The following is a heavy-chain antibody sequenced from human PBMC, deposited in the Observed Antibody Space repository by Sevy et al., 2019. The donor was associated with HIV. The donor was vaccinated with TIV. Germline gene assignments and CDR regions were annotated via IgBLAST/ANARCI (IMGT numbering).Heavy chain of an antibody. Sequence: GGSLRLSCAASGFTFSTYSMTCVRQAPRKGLEWVSAISDTGTSTYYTDSVEGRFTISRDSSKSTLFLHMNSLRAEDTALYYCAKFAGDFPHFDFWGLGTLVTVSS. V-gene: IGHV3-23*01. D-gene: IGHD7-27*01. CDR3: AKFAGDFPHFDF. CDR1: GFTFSTYS. J-gene: IGHJ4*02. CDR2: ISDTGTST.